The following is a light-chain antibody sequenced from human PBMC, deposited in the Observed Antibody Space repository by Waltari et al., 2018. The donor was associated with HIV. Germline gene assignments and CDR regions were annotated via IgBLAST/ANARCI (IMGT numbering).Light chain of an antibody. CDR1: QRLLFSSGNYH. CDR3: MQALQTPIT. Sequence: DIVMTQSPLSLSVTPGEPASISCRSSQRLLFSSGNYHFDWYLQKPGQSPQVLVYLASKRASGVPDRFSGSGSGTDFTLKISRVEAEDVGVYYCMQALQTPITFGQGTRLEIK. V-gene: IGKV2-28*01. CDR2: LAS. J-gene: IGKJ5*01.